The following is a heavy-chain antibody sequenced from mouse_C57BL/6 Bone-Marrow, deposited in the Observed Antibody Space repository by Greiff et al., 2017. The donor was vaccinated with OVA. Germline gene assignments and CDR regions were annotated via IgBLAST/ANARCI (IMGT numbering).Heavy chain of an antibody. Sequence: QVQLQQPGAELVKPGASVKLSCKASGYTFPSYWITWVKQRPGQGLEWIGDIYPGSGSTNYNEKFKSKATLTVDKSSSTAYMQLSSLTSEDAAVYYCGRSGGYRGKAMDDWGQGTSVTVAS. V-gene: IGHV1-55*01. CDR3: GRSGGYRGKAMDD. J-gene: IGHJ4*01. CDR2: IYPGSGST. D-gene: IGHD2-12*01. CDR1: GYTFPSYW.